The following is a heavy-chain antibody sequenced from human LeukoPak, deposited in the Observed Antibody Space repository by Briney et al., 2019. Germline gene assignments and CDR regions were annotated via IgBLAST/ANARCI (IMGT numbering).Heavy chain of an antibody. Sequence: GGSLRLSCAASGFIFSSYSMNWVRQAPGKGLEWVSYITSSSSIIYYADSVKGRFTISRDNAKNYLYLQMNSLRDEDTAVYYCVRDPDALDYWGQGTLVTVSS. J-gene: IGHJ4*02. V-gene: IGHV3-48*02. CDR3: VRDPDALDY. CDR1: GFIFSSYS. D-gene: IGHD2-2*01. CDR2: ITSSSSII.